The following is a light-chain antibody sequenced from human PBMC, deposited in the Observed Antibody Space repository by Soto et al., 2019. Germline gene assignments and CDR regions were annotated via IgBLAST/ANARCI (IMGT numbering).Light chain of an antibody. CDR2: KAS. CDR3: QQYNSYPRT. V-gene: IGKV1-5*03. J-gene: IGKJ2*01. CDR1: QTISSW. Sequence: DIQMTQSPSTLSASVGDRVTITCRASQTISSWLAWYQQKPGKAPKLLIYKASTLKSGVPSRFSGSGSGTDFTLTISSLQPDDFASYYCQQYNSYPRTFGQGTKVDIK.